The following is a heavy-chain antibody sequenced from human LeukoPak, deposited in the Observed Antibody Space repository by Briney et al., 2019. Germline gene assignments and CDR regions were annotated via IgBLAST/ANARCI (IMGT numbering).Heavy chain of an antibody. CDR3: AREAYYYDSSGNYRSSNIPDDAFDI. D-gene: IGHD3-22*01. Sequence: SETLSLTCTVSGGSISSGGYYWSWIRQHPGKGLEWIGYIYYSGSTYYNPSLKSRVTISVDTSKNQFSLKLSSVTAADTAVYYCAREAYYYDSSGNYRSSNIPDDAFDIWGQGTMITVSS. CDR2: IYYSGST. CDR1: GGSISSGGYY. J-gene: IGHJ3*02. V-gene: IGHV4-31*03.